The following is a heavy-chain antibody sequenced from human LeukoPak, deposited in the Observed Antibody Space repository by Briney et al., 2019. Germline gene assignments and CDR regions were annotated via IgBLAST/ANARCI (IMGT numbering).Heavy chain of an antibody. Sequence: SETLSFTCSVSGGSIISYYWSWIRQPPGKGLEWIGYIYYSGSTNYNPSLKSRVTISVDTSKNQFSLKLSSVTAADTAVYYCARGGGYYTPTFDYWGQGTLVTVSS. CDR2: IYYSGST. J-gene: IGHJ4*02. D-gene: IGHD1-26*01. CDR1: GGSIISYY. V-gene: IGHV4-59*01. CDR3: ARGGGYYTPTFDY.